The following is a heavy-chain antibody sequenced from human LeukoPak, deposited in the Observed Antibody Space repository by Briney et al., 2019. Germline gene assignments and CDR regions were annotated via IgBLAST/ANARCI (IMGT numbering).Heavy chain of an antibody. V-gene: IGHV3-49*03. CDR2: IRSKAYGGTT. J-gene: IGHJ4*02. CDR3: TRDKVPYGDYVASDY. D-gene: IGHD4-17*01. Sequence: LAGGSLRLSCTASGFTFGDYAMSWFRQAPGKGLEWVGFIRSKAYGGTTEYAASVKGRFTISRDDSKSIAYLQMNSLKTEDTAVYYCTRDKVPYGDYVASDYWGQGTRVAVSP. CDR1: GFTFGDYA.